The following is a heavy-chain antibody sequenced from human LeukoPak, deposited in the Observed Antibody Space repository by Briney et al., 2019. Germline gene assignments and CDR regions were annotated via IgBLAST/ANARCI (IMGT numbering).Heavy chain of an antibody. V-gene: IGHV4-4*07. D-gene: IGHD3-16*02. CDR1: GGSISSYY. J-gene: IGHJ5*02. Sequence: SETLSLTCTVSGGSISSYYWSWIRQPAGKGLEWIGRIYTSGSTNYNPSLKSRVTMSVDTSKNQFSLKLSSVTAADTAVYYCARGQYDYVWGSYRYTGFDPWGQGTLVTVSS. CDR2: IYTSGST. CDR3: ARGQYDYVWGSYRYTGFDP.